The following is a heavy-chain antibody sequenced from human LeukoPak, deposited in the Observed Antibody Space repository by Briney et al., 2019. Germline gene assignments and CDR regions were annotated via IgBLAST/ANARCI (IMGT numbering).Heavy chain of an antibody. D-gene: IGHD6-6*01. Sequence: ASVKVSCKASGYTFTSYAMHWVRQAPGQRLEWMGWINAGNGNTKYSRKFQGRVTITRDTSASTAYMELSSLRSEDTAVYYCATSASRSPYYFDYWGQGTLVTVSS. CDR3: ATSASRSPYYFDY. J-gene: IGHJ4*02. CDR1: GYTFTSYA. V-gene: IGHV1-3*01. CDR2: INAGNGNT.